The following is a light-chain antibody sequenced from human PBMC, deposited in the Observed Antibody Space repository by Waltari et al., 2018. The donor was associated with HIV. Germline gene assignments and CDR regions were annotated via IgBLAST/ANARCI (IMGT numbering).Light chain of an antibody. CDR1: SSDVGGFDY. CDR3: SSYKDANDVV. J-gene: IGLJ2*01. CDR2: EVN. Sequence: QSALTQPHSASGSPGQSVTISCTGTSSDVGGFDYVSWYHQQPPKAPKLILYEVNRRPSVVPDRFSGSKSGNTASLTVSGLQPEDEGDYYCSSYKDANDVVFGGGTKLTVL. V-gene: IGLV2-8*01.